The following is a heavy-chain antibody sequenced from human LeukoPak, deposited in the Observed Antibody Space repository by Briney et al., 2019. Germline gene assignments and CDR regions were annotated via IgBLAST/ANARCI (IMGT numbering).Heavy chain of an antibody. CDR2: IFYSGST. CDR3: ARHTTMAHFDY. V-gene: IGHV4-59*08. CDR1: GGSISSYY. J-gene: IGHJ4*02. D-gene: IGHD5-18*01. Sequence: SETLSLTCTVSGGSISSYYWSWIRQPPGKGLEWIGYIFYSGSTNYNPSLKSRVSISVDTSKNQFSLRLSSVTAADTAVCYCARHTTMAHFDYWGQGTLVTVSS.